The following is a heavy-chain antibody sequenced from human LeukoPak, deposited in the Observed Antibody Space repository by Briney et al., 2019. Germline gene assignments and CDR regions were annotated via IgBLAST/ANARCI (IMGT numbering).Heavy chain of an antibody. CDR2: ISSSSSYI. Sequence: GGSLRLSCAASGFTFSSYSMNWVRQAPGKGLEWVSSISSSSSYIYYADSVKGRFTISRDNAKNSLYLQMNSLRAEDTAVYYCARVDYDVSTGYQNYFQYWGQGTLVTVSS. V-gene: IGHV3-21*01. J-gene: IGHJ4*02. CDR3: ARVDYDVSTGYQNYFQY. D-gene: IGHD3-9*01. CDR1: GFTFSSYS.